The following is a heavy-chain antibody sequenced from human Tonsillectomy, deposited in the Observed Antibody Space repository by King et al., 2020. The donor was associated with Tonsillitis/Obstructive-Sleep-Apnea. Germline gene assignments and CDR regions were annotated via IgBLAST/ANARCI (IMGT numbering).Heavy chain of an antibody. CDR2: LWYDGSNQ. CDR3: VRDRGYGDLYAFEI. D-gene: IGHD4-17*01. J-gene: IGHJ3*02. V-gene: IGHV3-33*01. Sequence: VQLVESGGGVVQPGRSLRLSCAASGFTFSSYGMHWVRQAPGKGLEWVAVLWYDGSNQYYADSVKGRLTISRDNSKNTLSLKMKSLRAEDTAVYYCVRDRGYGDLYAFEIWGQGTMVTVSS. CDR1: GFTFSSYG.